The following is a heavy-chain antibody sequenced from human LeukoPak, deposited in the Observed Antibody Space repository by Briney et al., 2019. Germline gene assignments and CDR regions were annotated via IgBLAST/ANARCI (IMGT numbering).Heavy chain of an antibody. Sequence: GGSLRLSCVASGFTFSSYAMSWVRQAPGKGLEWVSGISVSGENTYYADSVKGRFTISRDNFKNTLYLQMNSLRAEDTAVYYCAKTYTSRYYFDYWGRGTLVTVSS. V-gene: IGHV3-23*01. CDR2: ISVSGENT. CDR1: GFTFSSYA. D-gene: IGHD6-13*01. CDR3: AKTYTSRYYFDY. J-gene: IGHJ4*02.